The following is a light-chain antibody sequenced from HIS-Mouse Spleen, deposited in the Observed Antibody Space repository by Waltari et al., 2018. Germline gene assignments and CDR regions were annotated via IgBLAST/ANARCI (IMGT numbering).Light chain of an antibody. V-gene: IGLV3-10*01. CDR1: ALPKKY. Sequence: SYELTLPPSVSVSPGQTARITCPGDALPKKYSYWYQQKSGQAPVLVIYEDSKRPSGIPERFSGSSSGTMATLTISGAQVEDEADYYCYSTDSSGNHRVFGGGTKLTVL. J-gene: IGLJ2*01. CDR3: YSTDSSGNHRV. CDR2: EDS.